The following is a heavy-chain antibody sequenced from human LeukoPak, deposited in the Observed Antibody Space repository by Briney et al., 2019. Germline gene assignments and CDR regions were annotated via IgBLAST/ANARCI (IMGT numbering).Heavy chain of an antibody. Sequence: PSETLSLTCAVYGGSFSGYYWSWIRQPPGKGLEWIGEINHSGSTNYNPSLKSRVTISVDKSKNQISLKLSSVTAADTAVYYCARASGWYGGLDYWGQGTLVTVSS. CDR3: ARASGWYGGLDY. V-gene: IGHV4-34*01. J-gene: IGHJ4*02. D-gene: IGHD6-19*01. CDR1: GGSFSGYY. CDR2: INHSGST.